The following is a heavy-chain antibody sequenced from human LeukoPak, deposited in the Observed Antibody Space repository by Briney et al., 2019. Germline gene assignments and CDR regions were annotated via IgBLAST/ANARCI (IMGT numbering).Heavy chain of an antibody. V-gene: IGHV2-5*02. D-gene: IGHD6-25*01. J-gene: IGHJ4*02. CDR3: APRQRQLGLYCFAY. CDR1: GFSLDTHGVG. CDR2: IYWDDDK. Sequence: SGPTLVKPTQTLTLTCTFSGFSLDTHGVGVGGIRQPPGKPLEWLTLIYWDDDKRYSPSLKSRLAITKDTSKNQVVLTLTNSDAGDTATYYYAPRQRQLGLYCFAYWGQGTLVTVSS.